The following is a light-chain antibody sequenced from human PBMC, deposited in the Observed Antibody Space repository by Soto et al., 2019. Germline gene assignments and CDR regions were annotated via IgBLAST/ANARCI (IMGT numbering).Light chain of an antibody. Sequence: EIVMTQSPATLSVSPVESATLSCRSSQNIRNNLAWYQQKPGQAPRLLFSDTSTRATTVPARFNGSGSGTEFSLAISNLQSEDFAVYYCHQYNNWPLTFGGGTKVDIK. J-gene: IGKJ4*01. CDR2: DTS. CDR3: HQYNNWPLT. V-gene: IGKV3-15*01. CDR1: QNIRNN.